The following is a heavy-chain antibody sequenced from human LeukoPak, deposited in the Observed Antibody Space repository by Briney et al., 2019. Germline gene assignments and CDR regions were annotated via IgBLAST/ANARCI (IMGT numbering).Heavy chain of an antibody. CDR2: ISSSSSTI. CDR3: ARLSAYYYGSYFYYYMDV. V-gene: IGHV3-48*04. D-gene: IGHD3-10*01. J-gene: IGHJ6*03. CDR1: GFTFSSYG. Sequence: GGSLRLSCAASGFTFSSYGMTWVRQAPGKGLEWVSYISSSSSTIYYADSVKGRFTISRDNAKKSVYLHMSSLRAEDTALYYCARLSAYYYGSYFYYYMDVWGKGTTVTVSS.